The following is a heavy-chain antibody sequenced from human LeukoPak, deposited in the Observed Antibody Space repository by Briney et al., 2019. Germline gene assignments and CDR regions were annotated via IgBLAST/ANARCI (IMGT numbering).Heavy chain of an antibody. V-gene: IGHV4-39*01. Sequence: PSETLSLTCTVSGGSISSSSYYWGWLRRPPGKGLEWIGSIYYSGSTYYNPSLKSRVTISVDTSKNQFSLKLSSVTAADTAVYYCARRYYDILTGYYDYWGQGTLVTVSS. CDR3: ARRYYDILTGYYDY. D-gene: IGHD3-9*01. CDR1: GGSISSSSYY. J-gene: IGHJ4*02. CDR2: IYYSGST.